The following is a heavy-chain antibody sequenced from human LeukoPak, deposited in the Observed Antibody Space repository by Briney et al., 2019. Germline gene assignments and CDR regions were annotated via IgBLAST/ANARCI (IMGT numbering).Heavy chain of an antibody. D-gene: IGHD3-16*01. CDR3: AMIKDYYFDY. V-gene: IGHV1-2*06. J-gene: IGHJ4*02. CDR2: INRNSGGI. Sequence: ASVKDSCKASGYTFLDYYMHWVRQAPAQGLEWIGRINRNSGGINYAQYVQGRVTMTRDTSITTAYMELSRLRSDDTAVYYCAMIKDYYFDYWGQGTLVTVSS. CDR1: GYTFLDYY.